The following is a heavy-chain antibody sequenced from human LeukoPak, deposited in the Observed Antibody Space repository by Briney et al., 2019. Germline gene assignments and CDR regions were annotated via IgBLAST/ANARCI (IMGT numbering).Heavy chain of an antibody. J-gene: IGHJ4*02. D-gene: IGHD1-1*01. CDR3: ARRTTVAPEYHLGS. V-gene: IGHV4-59*08. CDR1: GGSISGYY. CDR2: IYHSGNT. Sequence: SETLSLTCTVSGGSISGYYWTWIRQPPGKGLEWIGYIYHSGNTNYNPSLKSRVTISLDMSKNQFSLKLTSVTAADTAVYYCARRTTVAPEYHLGSWGQGILVTVSS.